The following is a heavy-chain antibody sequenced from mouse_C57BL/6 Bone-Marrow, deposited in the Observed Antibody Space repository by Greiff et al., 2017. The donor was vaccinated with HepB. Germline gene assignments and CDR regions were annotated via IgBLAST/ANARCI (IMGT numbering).Heavy chain of an antibody. Sequence: EVKLMESGGGLVQPGGSLSLSCAASGFTFTDYYMSWVRQPPGKALEWLGFIRNKANGYTTEYSASVKGRFTISRDNSQSILYLQMNALRAEDSATYYCARYGSSLAWFAYWGHGTLVTVSA. CDR2: IRNKANGYTT. CDR3: ARYGSSLAWFAY. J-gene: IGHJ3*01. D-gene: IGHD1-1*01. CDR1: GFTFTDYY. V-gene: IGHV7-3*01.